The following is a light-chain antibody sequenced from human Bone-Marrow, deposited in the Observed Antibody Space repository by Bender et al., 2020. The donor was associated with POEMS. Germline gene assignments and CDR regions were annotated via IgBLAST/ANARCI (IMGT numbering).Light chain of an antibody. CDR1: GSDIGGYNS. CDR3: CSYTSSSSLV. CDR2: DFS. V-gene: IGLV2-14*03. J-gene: IGLJ2*01. Sequence: QSALTQPPSASGSPGQSVTISCTGTGSDIGGYNSVSWYQQHPGEAPQLVIYDFSNRPSGASRRFSGSKSGNTASLTISGLQAEDEADYYCCSYTSSSSLVFGVGTKLTVL.